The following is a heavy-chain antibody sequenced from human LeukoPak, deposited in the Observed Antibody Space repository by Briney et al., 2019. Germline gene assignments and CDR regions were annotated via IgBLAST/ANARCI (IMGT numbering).Heavy chain of an antibody. CDR2: IYPGDSDA. CDR3: ARLVTPGVTRWFDP. D-gene: IGHD1-1*01. V-gene: IGHV5-51*01. J-gene: IGHJ5*02. CDR1: GYKFIDHW. Sequence: GESLKISCKTSGYKFIDHWIGWVRQMPGKGLESMAIIYPGDSDARYSPSFQGQVTISVDKSITTAYLQWSSLKASDTATYYCARLVTPGVTRWFDPWGQGTPVTVSS.